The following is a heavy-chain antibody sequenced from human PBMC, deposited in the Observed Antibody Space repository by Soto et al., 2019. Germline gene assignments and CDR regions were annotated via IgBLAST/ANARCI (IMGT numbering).Heavy chain of an antibody. V-gene: IGHV4-31*03. CDR1: GGSISSGGYC. CDR3: ASVSHIVLVPAASQGFDP. J-gene: IGHJ5*02. D-gene: IGHD2-2*01. CDR2: IYYSGST. Sequence: PSETLSLTCTVSGGSISSGGYCWIWIRQHPGKGLEWIGYIYYSGSTYYNPSLKSRVTISVDTSKNQFSLKLSSVTAADTAVYYCASVSHIVLVPAASQGFDPWGQGTLVTVSS.